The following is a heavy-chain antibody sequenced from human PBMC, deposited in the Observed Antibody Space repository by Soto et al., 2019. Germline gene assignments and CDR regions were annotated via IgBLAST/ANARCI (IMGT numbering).Heavy chain of an antibody. CDR3: ASSPPKEAFDL. D-gene: IGHD6-6*01. Sequence: QGQLQESGPGVVRPSQTLSLTCTVSGASISSGDHYWTWIRQPPGKGLEWIGYIYYSGSTFYNPSLISRVTMSIDMSKSQFSLNLRSVTAADTAVYYCASSPPKEAFDLWGQGTMVIVSS. CDR2: IYYSGST. CDR1: GASISSGDHY. J-gene: IGHJ3*01. V-gene: IGHV4-30-4*01.